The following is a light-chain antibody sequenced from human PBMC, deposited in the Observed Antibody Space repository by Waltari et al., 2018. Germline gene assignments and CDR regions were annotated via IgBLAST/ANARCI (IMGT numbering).Light chain of an antibody. Sequence: SYDVTQPRSVSVSPGQTARITCGGDNIGSKNVHWYQQKPAQAPVVVIYYDSDRPSGIPERFSGSNSGNTATLTISGVEAGDEADYYCQVWDSSSDRVFGGGTRLTVL. CDR3: QVWDSSSDRV. V-gene: IGLV3-21*01. J-gene: IGLJ2*01. CDR1: NIGSKN. CDR2: YDS.